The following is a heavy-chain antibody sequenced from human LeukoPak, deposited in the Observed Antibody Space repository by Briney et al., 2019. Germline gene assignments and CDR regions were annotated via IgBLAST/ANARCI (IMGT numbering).Heavy chain of an antibody. CDR2: IYDSGST. Sequence: SETLSLTCTVSGGSISSYYWSWIRQPPGKGLEWIGYIYDSGSTKYNPSLQSRVTISVDASKNQFSLKVSSVTAADTAVYYCAMKRDESGCSPFDSWGQGTLVTVSS. J-gene: IGHJ4*02. D-gene: IGHD5-12*01. CDR1: GGSISSYY. V-gene: IGHV4-59*08. CDR3: AMKRDESGCSPFDS.